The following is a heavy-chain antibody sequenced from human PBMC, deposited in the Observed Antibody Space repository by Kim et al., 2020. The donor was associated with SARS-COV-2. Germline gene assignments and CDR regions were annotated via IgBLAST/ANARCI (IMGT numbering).Heavy chain of an antibody. J-gene: IGHJ4*02. D-gene: IGHD2-21*01. CDR3: ARVFWYCGGDCYSGAVGY. V-gene: IGHV3-21*01. Sequence: GGSLRLSCAASGFTFSSYSMNWVRQAPGKGLEWVSSISSSSSYIYYADSVKGRFTISRDNAKNSLYLQMNSLRAEDTAVYYCARVFWYCGGDCYSGAVGYWGQGTLVTVSS. CDR2: ISSSSSYI. CDR1: GFTFSSYS.